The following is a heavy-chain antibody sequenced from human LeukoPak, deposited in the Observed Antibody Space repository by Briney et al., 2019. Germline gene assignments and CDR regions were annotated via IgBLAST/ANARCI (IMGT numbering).Heavy chain of an antibody. V-gene: IGHV1-18*01. CDR3: ARVPSMIVVIPDFDY. Sequence: ASVKVSCKASGYTFTSYGISWVRQAPGQGLEWMGWISAYNGNTNYAQKLQGRVTMTTDTSTSTAYMELRNLRSDDTAVYYCARVPSMIVVIPDFDYWGQGTLVTVSS. CDR1: GYTFTSYG. J-gene: IGHJ4*02. CDR2: ISAYNGNT. D-gene: IGHD3-22*01.